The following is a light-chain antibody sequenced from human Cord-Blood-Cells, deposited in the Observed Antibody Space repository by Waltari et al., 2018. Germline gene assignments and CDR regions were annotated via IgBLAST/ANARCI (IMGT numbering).Light chain of an antibody. CDR2: AAA. J-gene: IGKJ1*01. V-gene: IGKV1-39*01. CDR1: QSISSY. CDR3: QQSYSTPWT. Sequence: DIQMTQSPSSLSASVGDRVTITCRASQSISSYLNWYQQKQGKAPKPQIYAAASLQSGVPSRFSCSGSGTDFTLTISTLQPEDFATYYCQQSYSTPWTFGQGTKVEVK.